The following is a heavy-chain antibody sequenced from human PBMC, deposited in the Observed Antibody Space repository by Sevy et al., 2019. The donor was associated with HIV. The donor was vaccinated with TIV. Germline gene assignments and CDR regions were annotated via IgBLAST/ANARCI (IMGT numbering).Heavy chain of an antibody. D-gene: IGHD5-12*01. CDR2: LTRNSYEADGGTT. CDR1: GFTFDDYA. V-gene: IGHV3-49*03. J-gene: IGHJ4*02. CDR3: TRALATADTPEYYYDY. Sequence: GGSLRLSCTTSGFTFDDYAMSWFRRPPGKGLEWVAFLTRNSYEADGGTTDYAASVKGRFIISRDDSKSIAYLQMNSLKTEDTAFYYCTRALATADTPEYYYDYWGQGTLVTVSS.